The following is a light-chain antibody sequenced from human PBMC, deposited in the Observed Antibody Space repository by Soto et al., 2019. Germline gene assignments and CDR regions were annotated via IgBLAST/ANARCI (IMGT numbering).Light chain of an antibody. CDR3: QQYNSYRTPIT. CDR2: DAS. J-gene: IGKJ5*01. Sequence: DIQMTQSPSTLSASVGDRVTITCRASQSISSWLAWYQQKPGKAPKLLIYDASSLESGVPSRFSGSGSGTEFTLTISSLQPDDFATYYCQQYNSYRTPITFGQGTRLEIK. CDR1: QSISSW. V-gene: IGKV1-5*01.